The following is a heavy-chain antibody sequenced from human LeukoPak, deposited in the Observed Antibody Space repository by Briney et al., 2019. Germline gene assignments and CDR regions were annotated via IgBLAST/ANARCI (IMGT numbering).Heavy chain of an antibody. CDR3: ARSSSRAADY. V-gene: IGHV4-38-2*01. Sequence: SDTLSLTCGVSGYSISSGYYWGWIRQPPGTGLEWIGSIYQTGSTYYNPSLKSRVSMSVDTSKNQFSLRLSSVTAADTAVYYCARSSSRAADYWGQGILVTVSS. CDR1: GYSISSGYY. D-gene: IGHD6-13*01. CDR2: IYQTGST. J-gene: IGHJ4*02.